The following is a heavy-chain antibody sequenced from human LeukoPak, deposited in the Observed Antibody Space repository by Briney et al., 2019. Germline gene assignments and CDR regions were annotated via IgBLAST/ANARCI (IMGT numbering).Heavy chain of an antibody. CDR3: ARAGYSSGWYAYYFDY. Sequence: SETLSLTCTVSGGPISSYYWSWIRQPPGKGLEWIGYIYYSGSTNHNPSLKSRVTISVDTSKNQFSLKLSSVTAADTAVYYCARAGYSSGWYAYYFDYWGQGTLVTVSS. J-gene: IGHJ4*02. D-gene: IGHD6-19*01. CDR2: IYYSGST. CDR1: GGPISSYY. V-gene: IGHV4-59*12.